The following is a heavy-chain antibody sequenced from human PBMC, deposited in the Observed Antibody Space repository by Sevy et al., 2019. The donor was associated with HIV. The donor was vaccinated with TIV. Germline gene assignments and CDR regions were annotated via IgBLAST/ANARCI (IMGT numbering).Heavy chain of an antibody. J-gene: IGHJ5*02. Sequence: ASVKVSCKASGYTFTGYYMHWVRQAPGQGLEWMGRINPNSGGTNYAQTFQGRVTMTRDTSISTAYMELSRLGSDDTAVYYCASAGVYDFWSGYSGWFDPWGQGTLVTVSS. CDR3: ASAGVYDFWSGYSGWFDP. CDR2: INPNSGGT. D-gene: IGHD3-3*01. V-gene: IGHV1-2*06. CDR1: GYTFTGYY.